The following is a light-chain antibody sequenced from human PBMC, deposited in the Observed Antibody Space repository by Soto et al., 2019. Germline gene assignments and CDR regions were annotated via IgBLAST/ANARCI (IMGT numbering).Light chain of an antibody. Sequence: DLPMTQSPSALSASVGDRVTITCQASQDIGRFLNWYQQKPGNAPNLLITDAANLQGGVPSRFSGGGSGTHFTLTISSLQPEDFATYYCQQYESLPTFGQGTRLDI. CDR3: QQYESLPT. V-gene: IGKV1-33*01. CDR2: DAA. J-gene: IGKJ5*01. CDR1: QDIGRF.